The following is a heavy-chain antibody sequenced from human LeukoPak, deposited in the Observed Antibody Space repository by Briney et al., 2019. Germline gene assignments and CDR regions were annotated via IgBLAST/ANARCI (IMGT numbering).Heavy chain of an antibody. Sequence: PGGSLRLSCAASGFTFSSYGMHWVRQAPGKGLEWVAFIRYDGSNKYYADSVKGRFTISTDNAKKTLYLQMNSLRVEDTAVYYCLTVVETTIAAFDIWGQGTMVTVSS. V-gene: IGHV3-30*02. CDR3: LTVVETTIAAFDI. CDR1: GFTFSSYG. CDR2: IRYDGSNK. D-gene: IGHD1-26*01. J-gene: IGHJ3*02.